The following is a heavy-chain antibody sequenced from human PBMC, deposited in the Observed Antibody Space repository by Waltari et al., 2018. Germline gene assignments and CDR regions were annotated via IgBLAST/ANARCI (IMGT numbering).Heavy chain of an antibody. Sequence: EVQLVESGGGLVQPGGSLSLSCSASGFTISSYEMHWARQATGKGLEWVSGIGTAGDTYSAGSVKGRFTISREDAKNSLYLQMNSLRAGDTAVYYCVRGYNGFEYWGQGTLVTVSS. D-gene: IGHD3-10*01. CDR1: GFTISSYE. V-gene: IGHV3-13*01. CDR2: IGTAGDT. J-gene: IGHJ4*02. CDR3: VRGYNGFEY.